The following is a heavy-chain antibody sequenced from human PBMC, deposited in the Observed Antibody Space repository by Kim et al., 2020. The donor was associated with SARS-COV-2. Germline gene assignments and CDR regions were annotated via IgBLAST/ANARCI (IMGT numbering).Heavy chain of an antibody. CDR3: ARSPQGLLMAFDY. Sequence: SETLSLTCTVSGGSISSYYWSWIRQPPGKGLEWIGYIYYSGSTNYNPSLKSRVTISVDTSKNQFSLKLSSVTAADTAVYYWARSPQGLLMAFDYWGQGTLVTVSS. D-gene: IGHD6-25*01. V-gene: IGHV4-59*01. J-gene: IGHJ4*02. CDR1: GGSISSYY. CDR2: IYYSGST.